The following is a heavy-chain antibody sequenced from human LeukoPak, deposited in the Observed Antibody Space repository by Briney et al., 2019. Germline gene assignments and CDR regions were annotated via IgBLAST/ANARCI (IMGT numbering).Heavy chain of an antibody. CDR3: ARGGPAAGRFDY. Sequence: ASVEVSCKASGYTFTGYYIHWVRQAPGQGLEWMGWINPNSGGTNYAQKFQGRVTMTRDTSISTAYMELSRLRSDDTAVYYCARGGPAAGRFDYWGQGTLVTVSS. V-gene: IGHV1-2*02. J-gene: IGHJ4*02. CDR2: INPNSGGT. D-gene: IGHD6-13*01. CDR1: GYTFTGYY.